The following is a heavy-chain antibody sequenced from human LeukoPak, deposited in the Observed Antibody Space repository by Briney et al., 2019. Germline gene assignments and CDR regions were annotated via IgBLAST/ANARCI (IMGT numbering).Heavy chain of an antibody. CDR1: GYTFTSYA. V-gene: IGHV1-69*04. CDR3: ARVSRSGTLKDY. CDR2: IIPILGIA. D-gene: IGHD3-10*01. Sequence: SVKVSCKASGYTFTSYAISWVRQAPGQGLEWMGRIIPILGIANYAQKFQGRVTITADKSTSTAYMELSSLRSEDTAVYYCARVSRSGTLKDYWGQGTLVTVSS. J-gene: IGHJ4*02.